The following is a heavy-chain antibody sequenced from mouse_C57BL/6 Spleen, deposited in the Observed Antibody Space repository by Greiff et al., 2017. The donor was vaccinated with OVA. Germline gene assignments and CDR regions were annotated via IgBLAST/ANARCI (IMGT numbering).Heavy chain of an antibody. CDR2: IDPSDSYT. V-gene: IGHV1-50*01. CDR1: GYTFTSYW. CDR3: ARYDYDVLYAMDY. J-gene: IGHJ4*01. Sequence: QVQLKQPGAELVKPGASVKLSCKASGYTFTSYWMQWVKQRPGQGLEWIGEIDPSDSYTNYNQKFKGKATLTVDTSSSTAYMQLSSLTSEDSAVYYCARYDYDVLYAMDYWGQGTSVTVSS. D-gene: IGHD2-4*01.